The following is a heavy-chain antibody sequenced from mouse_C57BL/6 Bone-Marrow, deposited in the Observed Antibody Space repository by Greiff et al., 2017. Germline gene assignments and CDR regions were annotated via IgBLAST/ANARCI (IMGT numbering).Heavy chain of an antibody. Sequence: DVKLVESGGGLVQPGGSLKLSCAASGFTFSDYYMYWVRQTPEKRLEWVAYISNGGGSTYYPDTVKGRFTISRDNAKNTLYLQMSRLKSEDIAMYYCARHDYSNAWFAYWGQGTLVTVSA. V-gene: IGHV5-12*01. J-gene: IGHJ3*01. CDR3: ARHDYSNAWFAY. D-gene: IGHD2-5*01. CDR2: ISNGGGST. CDR1: GFTFSDYY.